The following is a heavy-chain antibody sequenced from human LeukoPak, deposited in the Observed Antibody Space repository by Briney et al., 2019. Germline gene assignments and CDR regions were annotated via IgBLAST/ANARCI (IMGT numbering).Heavy chain of an antibody. D-gene: IGHD6-19*01. J-gene: IGHJ5*02. CDR1: GGSISSYY. V-gene: IGHV4-59*08. CDR3: ARRVPGYSSGWWVWFDP. CDR2: IYYSGST. Sequence: PSETLSLTCTVSGGSISSYYWSWIRQPPGKGLEWIGYIYYSGSTNYNPSLKSRVTISVDTSKNQFSLKLSSVTVADTAVYYCARRVPGYSSGWWVWFDPWGQGTLVTVSS.